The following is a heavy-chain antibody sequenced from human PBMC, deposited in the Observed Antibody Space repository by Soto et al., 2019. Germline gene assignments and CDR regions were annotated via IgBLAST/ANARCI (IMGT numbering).Heavy chain of an antibody. CDR3: ARVAPGTAMDLTHFDY. Sequence: SETLSLTCTVSGGSISSGGYYWSWIRQHPGKGLEWIGYIYYSGSTYYNPSLKSRVTISVDTSKNQLSLKLSSVTAADTAVYYCARVAPGTAMDLTHFDYWGQGTLVTVSS. CDR2: IYYSGST. D-gene: IGHD5-18*01. J-gene: IGHJ4*02. V-gene: IGHV4-31*03. CDR1: GGSISSGGYY.